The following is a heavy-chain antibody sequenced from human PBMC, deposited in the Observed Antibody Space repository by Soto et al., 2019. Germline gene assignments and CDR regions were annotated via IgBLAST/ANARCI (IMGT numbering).Heavy chain of an antibody. CDR2: ISGGNDDT. V-gene: IGHV3-23*04. CDR1: GFTFSIYA. D-gene: IGHD2-2*01. Sequence: GQLVESGGGLVQPGGSLRLSCAASGFTFSIYAMSWVRQAPGKGLEWVSGISGGNDDTYYADSVKGRFTISRDNSNSTLALQMTGLRAEETAAYYCAKNRMYPNSVWDDFGFWGQGTMVTLS. J-gene: IGHJ3*01. CDR3: AKNRMYPNSVWDDFGF.